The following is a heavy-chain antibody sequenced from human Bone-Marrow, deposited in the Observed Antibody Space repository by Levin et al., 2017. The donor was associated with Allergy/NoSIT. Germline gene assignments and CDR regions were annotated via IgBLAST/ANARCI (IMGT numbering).Heavy chain of an antibody. J-gene: IGHJ4*02. V-gene: IGHV3-48*01. D-gene: IGHD6-13*01. CDR1: GFTLSTYA. Sequence: RTGGSLRLSCAASGFTLSTYAMTWVRQAPGKGLEWVSYISRSGEAIYGDSVKGRFSSSRDTAKNSLYLQMSSLRAEDTAVYYCARDSGITGADDYWGQGTLVTVSS. CDR3: ARDSGITGADDY. CDR2: ISRSGEAI.